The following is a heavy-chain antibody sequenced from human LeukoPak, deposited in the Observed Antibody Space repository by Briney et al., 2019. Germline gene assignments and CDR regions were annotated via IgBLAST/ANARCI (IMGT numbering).Heavy chain of an antibody. Sequence: GGPLRLSCTASGFTFGDYAMSWFRQAPGKGLEWVGFIRSKAYGGTTEYAASVKGRFTISRDDSKSIPYLQLNSLKTEDTAVYYCTRDRPMRYSSSWYYFDYWGQGTLVTVSS. CDR2: IRSKAYGGTT. V-gene: IGHV3-49*03. CDR3: TRDRPMRYSSSWYYFDY. D-gene: IGHD6-13*01. J-gene: IGHJ4*02. CDR1: GFTFGDYA.